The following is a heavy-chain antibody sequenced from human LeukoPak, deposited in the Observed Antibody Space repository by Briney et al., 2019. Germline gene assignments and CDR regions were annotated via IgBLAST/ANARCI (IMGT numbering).Heavy chain of an antibody. Sequence: SETLSLTCAVYGGSFSGYYWSWIRQPPGKGLEWIGEINHSGSTNYNPSPKSRVTISVDTSKNQFSLKLSSVTAADTAVYYCARGSSSWPYYYYYMDVWGKGTTVTISS. CDR2: INHSGST. CDR1: GGSFSGYY. J-gene: IGHJ6*03. D-gene: IGHD6-13*01. CDR3: ARGSSSWPYYYYYMDV. V-gene: IGHV4-34*01.